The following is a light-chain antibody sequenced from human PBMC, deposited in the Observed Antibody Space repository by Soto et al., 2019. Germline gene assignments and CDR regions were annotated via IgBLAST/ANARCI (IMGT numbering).Light chain of an antibody. CDR2: EVS. Sequence: QAVVTQPASVSGSPGQSITISCTGTSSDVGGYNYVSWYQQHPGKAPKLVIYEVSNRPSGVSNRFSGSKSGNTASLTISGLQPEDEAEYYCNSYTGRSTLGVFGGGTKLTVL. CDR1: SSDVGGYNY. J-gene: IGLJ2*01. CDR3: NSYTGRSTLGV. V-gene: IGLV2-14*01.